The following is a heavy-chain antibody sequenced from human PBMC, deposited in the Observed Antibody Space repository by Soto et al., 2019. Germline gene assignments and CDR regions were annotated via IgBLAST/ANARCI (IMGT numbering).Heavy chain of an antibody. CDR2: INAGNGNT. J-gene: IGHJ4*02. V-gene: IGHV1-3*01. CDR3: AKDFSRALYYFDY. CDR1: GYTFTSYA. Sequence: ASVKVSCKASGYTFTSYAMHWVRQAPGQRLEWMGWINAGNGNTKYSQKFQGRVTITRDTSASTAYMELNSLRAEDTAVYYCAKDFSRALYYFDYWGQGTLVTVSS. D-gene: IGHD3-3*01.